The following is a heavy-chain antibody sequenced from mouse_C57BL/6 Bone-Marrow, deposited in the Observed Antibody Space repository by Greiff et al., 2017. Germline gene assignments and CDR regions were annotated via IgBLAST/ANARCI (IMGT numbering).Heavy chain of an antibody. V-gene: IGHV14-4*01. CDR2: IDPENGDT. D-gene: IGHD2-1*01. Sequence: VQLQQSGAELVRPGASVKLSCTASGFNIKDDYMHWVKQRPEQGLEWIGWIDPENGDTEYASKFQGKATITADTSSNTAYLQLSSLTSEDTAVYYCTLYYGNSYAMAYWGQGTSVTVSS. CDR1: GFNIKDDY. J-gene: IGHJ4*01. CDR3: TLYYGNSYAMAY.